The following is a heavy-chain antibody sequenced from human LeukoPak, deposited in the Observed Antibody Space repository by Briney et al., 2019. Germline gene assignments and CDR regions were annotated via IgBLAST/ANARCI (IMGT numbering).Heavy chain of an antibody. CDR1: GSSISSHY. D-gene: IGHD2-21*02. V-gene: IGHV4-59*11. CDR3: ARGCGGDCFGAFDV. Sequence: PSETLSLTCTVSGSSISSHYWSWIRQPPGKGLEWIGYIYYSGSTNYNPSLKSRVTISVDRSKNQFSLRLSSVTAADTAVYYCARGCGGDCFGAFDVWGQGTMVTVSS. J-gene: IGHJ3*01. CDR2: IYYSGST.